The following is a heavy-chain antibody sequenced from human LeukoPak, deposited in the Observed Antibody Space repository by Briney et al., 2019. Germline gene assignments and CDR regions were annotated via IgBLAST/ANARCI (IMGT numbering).Heavy chain of an antibody. V-gene: IGHV3-30*18. CDR2: ISYDGSNK. D-gene: IGHD3-10*01. Sequence: PGGSLRLSCAASGFTFSSYGMHWVRQAPGKGLEWVAVISYDGSNKYYADSVKGRFTISRDNSKNTVYLQMNSLRVEDTAVYYCAKDPSFGYYYGSGSWQGAAFDYWGQGTLVTVSS. CDR1: GFTFSSYG. CDR3: AKDPSFGYYYGSGSWQGAAFDY. J-gene: IGHJ4*02.